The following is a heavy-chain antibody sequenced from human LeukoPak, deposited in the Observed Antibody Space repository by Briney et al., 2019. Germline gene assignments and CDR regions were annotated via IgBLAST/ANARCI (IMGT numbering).Heavy chain of an antibody. V-gene: IGHV1-2*02. CDR2: INPNSGGT. CDR3: ARELTYGDSKWAGDNWFDP. J-gene: IGHJ5*02. CDR1: GYTFTGYY. D-gene: IGHD4-17*01. Sequence: GASVKVSCKASGYTFTGYYMHWVRQAPGQGHEWMGWINPNSGGTNYAKKFQGRVTMTRDTSISTAYMELSRLRSDDTAVYYCARELTYGDSKWAGDNWFDPWGQGTLVTVSS.